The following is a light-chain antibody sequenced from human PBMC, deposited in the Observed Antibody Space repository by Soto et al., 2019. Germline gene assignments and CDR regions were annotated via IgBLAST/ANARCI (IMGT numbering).Light chain of an antibody. J-gene: IGLJ2*01. V-gene: IGLV2-14*01. CDR1: SSDVGGYKY. Sequence: QSVLTQPASVSGSPGQSITISCTGTSSDVGGYKYVSWYQQHPGKVPKLMIYEVSNRPSGVSNRFSGSKSGNTASLTISGLQAEDEADYYCSSYTSSNTLVFGGGTKLTVL. CDR3: SSYTSSNTLV. CDR2: EVS.